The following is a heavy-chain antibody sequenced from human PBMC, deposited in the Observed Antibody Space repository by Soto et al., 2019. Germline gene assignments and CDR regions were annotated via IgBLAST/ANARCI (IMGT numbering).Heavy chain of an antibody. J-gene: IGHJ6*02. CDR3: AIYSGV. Sequence: EVQLVESGGDLVQPGGSLRLSCAASGLTFSSHWMHWVRQAPGKGLVWVSHINGDGSTTRYADSVKGRFTISRDNAKITLYLQMNSLRAEDTAVYYCAIYSGVWGQGTTVTVSS. CDR1: GLTFSSHW. CDR2: INGDGSTT. V-gene: IGHV3-74*01. D-gene: IGHD2-15*01.